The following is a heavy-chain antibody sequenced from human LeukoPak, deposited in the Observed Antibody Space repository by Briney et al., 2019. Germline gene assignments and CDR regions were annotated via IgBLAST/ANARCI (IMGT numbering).Heavy chain of an antibody. CDR1: GGSISGYY. CDR3: ARVSYGDYEYYFDY. J-gene: IGHJ4*02. CDR2: IYYSGST. Sequence: SETLSLTCTVSGGSISGYYWSWIRQPPGKGLEWIGYIYYSGSTNYNPSLKSRVTISVDTSKNQFSLKLSSVTAADTAVYYCARVSYGDYEYYFDYWGQGTLVTVSS. D-gene: IGHD4-17*01. V-gene: IGHV4-59*01.